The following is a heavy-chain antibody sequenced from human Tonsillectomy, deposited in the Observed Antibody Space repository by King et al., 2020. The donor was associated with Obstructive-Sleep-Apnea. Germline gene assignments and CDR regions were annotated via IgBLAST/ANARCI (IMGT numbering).Heavy chain of an antibody. CDR1: GFTFGIYA. D-gene: IGHD5-12*01. J-gene: IGHJ4*02. V-gene: IGHV3-64*01. Sequence: VQLVESGGGLVQPGGSLRLSCAASGFTFGIYAMHWVRQAPGKGLEYVSAISFDGGSTYYANSVKGRFSISRDNSKNTLYLQMGSLRAEDMAVYYCARPAAGGYSGYDYYFVFWGQGTLVTVSS. CDR2: ISFDGGST. CDR3: ARPAAGGYSGYDYYFVF.